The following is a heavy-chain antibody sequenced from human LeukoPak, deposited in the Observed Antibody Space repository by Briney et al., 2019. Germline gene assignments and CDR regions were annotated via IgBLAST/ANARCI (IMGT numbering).Heavy chain of an antibody. J-gene: IGHJ4*02. CDR1: GYSLTDLS. D-gene: IGHD4-23*01. V-gene: IGHV1-8*01. CDR3: ARQSGVTPSDY. Sequence: ASVKVSCKVSGYSLTDLSMHWVRQATGQGLEWMGWMSPNSGNTGCAQKFQGRVTMTRNTSISTAYMELSSLRSEDTAVYYCARQSGVTPSDYWGQGTLVTVSS. CDR2: MSPNSGNT.